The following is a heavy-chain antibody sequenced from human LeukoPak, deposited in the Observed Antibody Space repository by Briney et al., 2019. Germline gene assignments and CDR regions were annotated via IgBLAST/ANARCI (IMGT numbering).Heavy chain of an antibody. D-gene: IGHD1-26*01. CDR3: VRGEMGARLKV. V-gene: IGHV4-34*01. J-gene: IGHJ4*02. Sequence: SETLSLTCGVYGGSFRGYYWTWIRQPPGKGLEWIGEINSSGSTNYVPSLKSRVTMSVDTSKNQLSLKLTSVTAADTAVYYCVRGEMGARLKVWGQGTLVTVSS. CDR2: INSSGST. CDR1: GGSFRGYY.